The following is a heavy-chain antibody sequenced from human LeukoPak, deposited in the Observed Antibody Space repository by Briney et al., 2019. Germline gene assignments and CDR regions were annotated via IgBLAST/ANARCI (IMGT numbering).Heavy chain of an antibody. CDR3: ARDMSGRGAFYY. D-gene: IGHD3-10*02. V-gene: IGHV3-23*01. CDR2: ISGSGGST. Sequence: GGSLRLSCAASGFTFSSYAMSWVRQAPGKGLGWVSVISGSGGSTYYAASVKGRFTISRDNSKNTLYLQMNSLTAEDTAVYYCARDMSGRGAFYYWGQGTLVTVSS. CDR1: GFTFSSYA. J-gene: IGHJ4*02.